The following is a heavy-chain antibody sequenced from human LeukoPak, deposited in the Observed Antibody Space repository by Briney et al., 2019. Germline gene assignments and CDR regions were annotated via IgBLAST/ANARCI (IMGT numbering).Heavy chain of an antibody. CDR2: ISGISGST. CDR1: GFTFSSSA. CDR3: ARDRLRATLTSFDS. J-gene: IGHJ4*02. Sequence: GGSLRLSCAASGFTFSSSALSWVRQAPGKGLEWVSAISGISGSTYYADFVKGRFTISRDNSKNTLYLQMNSLRAEDTAVYYCARDRLRATLTSFDSWGQGTLVTVSS. D-gene: IGHD4-17*01. V-gene: IGHV3-23*01.